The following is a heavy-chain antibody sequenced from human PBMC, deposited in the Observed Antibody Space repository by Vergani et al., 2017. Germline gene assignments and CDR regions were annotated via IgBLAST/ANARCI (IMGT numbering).Heavy chain of an antibody. CDR3: ARDRLDCSSTSCYSLNWYFDL. J-gene: IGHJ2*01. V-gene: IGHV3-23*01. CDR2: ISEHGDRT. D-gene: IGHD2-2*02. CDR1: GFTFSNSA. Sequence: EVHLLESGGGQVEAGGSLRLSCVASGFTFSNSAMSWVRQTSGQGLEWVSAISEHGDRTYYADAMKGRFTISRDNSKNTLYLQMNSLRAEVTAVYYCARDRLDCSSTSCYSLNWYFDLWGRGTLVTVSS.